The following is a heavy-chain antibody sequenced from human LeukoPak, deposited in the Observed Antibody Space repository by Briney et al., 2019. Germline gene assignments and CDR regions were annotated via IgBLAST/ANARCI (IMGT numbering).Heavy chain of an antibody. CDR1: GFTFSSYA. Sequence: GGSLRLSCAASGFTFSSYAMSWVRQAPGKGLEWVSGISGSGGSTYYADSVKGRFTISRDNSKNTLYLQMNSLRAEDTAIYYCARREMPTNPFDYWGQGTLVTVSS. D-gene: IGHD5-24*01. J-gene: IGHJ4*02. CDR3: ARREMPTNPFDY. CDR2: ISGSGGST. V-gene: IGHV3-23*01.